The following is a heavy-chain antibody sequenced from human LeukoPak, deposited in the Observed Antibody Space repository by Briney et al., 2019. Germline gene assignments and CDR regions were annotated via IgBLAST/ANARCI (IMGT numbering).Heavy chain of an antibody. CDR2: IGTASDT. V-gene: IGHV3-13*01. D-gene: IGHD1-1*01. Sequence: PGGSLRLSCAASGFTFSRFDMHWVRQPTGQGREWVSTIGTASDTYYPGSVEGRFTLSRDNAKNSLYLQMNSLTAGDTAVYYCARGPPRGKYYYMDVWGKGTTVTVSS. CDR3: ARGPPRGKYYYMDV. J-gene: IGHJ6*03. CDR1: GFTFSRFD.